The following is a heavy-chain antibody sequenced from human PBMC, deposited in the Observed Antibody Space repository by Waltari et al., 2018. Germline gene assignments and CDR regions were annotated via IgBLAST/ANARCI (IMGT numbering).Heavy chain of an antibody. CDR1: GYTFTDYY. V-gene: IGHV1-2*02. D-gene: IGHD5-12*01. CDR2: INPNRGGI. J-gene: IGHJ6*02. Sequence: QVQLVQSGAEVKIPGASVKVSCKAAGYTFTDYYMHWVRQAPGQGLEWMGWINPNRGGIKYAQQFQGRVTITADESTSTAYMELSSLRSEDTAVYYCARATGDIVAMMGVYYGMDVWGQGTTVTVSS. CDR3: ARATGDIVAMMGVYYGMDV.